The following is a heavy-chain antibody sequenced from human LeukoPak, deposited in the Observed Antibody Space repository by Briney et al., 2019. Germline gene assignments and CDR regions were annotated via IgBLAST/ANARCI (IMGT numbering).Heavy chain of an antibody. CDR3: ARDLILAVFDY. D-gene: IGHD2-8*01. CDR2: ISSSSSYI. CDR1: RFTFSSYS. J-gene: IGHJ4*02. Sequence: GGSLRLSCAASRFTFSSYSMNWVRQAPGKWLEWVSSISSSSSYIYYADSVKGRFTISRDNAKNSLYLQMNSLRAEDTAVYYCARDLILAVFDYWGQGTLVTVSS. V-gene: IGHV3-21*01.